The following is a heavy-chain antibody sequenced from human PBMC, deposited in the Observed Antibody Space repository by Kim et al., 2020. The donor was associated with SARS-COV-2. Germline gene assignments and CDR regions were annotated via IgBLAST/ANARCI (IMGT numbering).Heavy chain of an antibody. Sequence: SQTLSLTCAISGDSVSSDSAAWNWIRQSPSRGLEWLGRTYYRSKWYYDYAVSVKSRITINPATSKNQFSLQLNSVTTEDTAVYHCPRDRLRLRGDFDYWGHATMVTVSS. CDR3: PRDRLRLRGDFDY. J-gene: IGHJ4*01. D-gene: IGHD4-17*01. CDR1: GDSVSSDSAA. V-gene: IGHV6-1*01. CDR2: TYYRSKWYY.